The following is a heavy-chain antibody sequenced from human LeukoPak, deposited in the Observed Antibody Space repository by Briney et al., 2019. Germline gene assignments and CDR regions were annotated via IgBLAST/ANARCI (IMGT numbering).Heavy chain of an antibody. CDR3: ARDLGGLENWYFDL. V-gene: IGHV1-2*02. J-gene: IGHJ2*01. CDR2: INPNSGGT. CDR1: GYTFTGYY. Sequence: ASVKVSCKASGYTFTGYYMHWVRRAPGQGLEWMGWINPNSGGTNYAQKFQGRVTMTRDTSISTAYMELSRLRSDDTAVYYCARDLGGLENWYFDLWGRGTLVTVSS. D-gene: IGHD1-26*01.